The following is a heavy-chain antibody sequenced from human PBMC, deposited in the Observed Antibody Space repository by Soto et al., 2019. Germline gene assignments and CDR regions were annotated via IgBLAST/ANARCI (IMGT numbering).Heavy chain of an antibody. CDR1: GGSFSGYY. CDR3: ARGALGYYDSSGYYYGSLGYYYYGMDV. D-gene: IGHD3-22*01. V-gene: IGHV4-34*01. J-gene: IGHJ6*02. Sequence: PSETLSLTCAVYGGSFSGYYWSWIRQPPGKGLEWIGEINHSGSTNYNPSLKSRVTISVDTSKNQFSLKLSSVTAADTAVYYCARGALGYYDSSGYYYGSLGYYYYGMDVWGQGTTVT. CDR2: INHSGST.